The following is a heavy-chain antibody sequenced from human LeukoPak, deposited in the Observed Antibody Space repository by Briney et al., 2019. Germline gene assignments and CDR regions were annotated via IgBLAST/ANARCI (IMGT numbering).Heavy chain of an antibody. CDR2: ISYDESDK. V-gene: IGHV3-30*18. J-gene: IGHJ4*02. Sequence: GTSLRLSCAASGFLLTDYGIHWVRQAPGKGLEWLSMISYDESDKFYADSVRGRFTISRDTSRNTLYLQMYSLRVEDTAVYFCAKDRSNTWSFDSWGQGTLVTVSS. CDR3: AKDRSNTWSFDS. CDR1: GFLLTDYG. D-gene: IGHD6-13*01.